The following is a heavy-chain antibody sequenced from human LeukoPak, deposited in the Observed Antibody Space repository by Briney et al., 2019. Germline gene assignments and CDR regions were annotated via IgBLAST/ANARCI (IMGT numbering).Heavy chain of an antibody. CDR2: INHSGST. CDR1: GGSFSGYY. V-gene: IGHV4-34*01. J-gene: IGHJ4*02. CDR3: ARGGFIYYYDSSGYYYD. Sequence: SETLSLTCAVYGGSFSGYYWSWIRQPPGKRLEWIGEINHSGSTNYNPSLKSRVTISVDTSKNQFSLKLSSVTAADTAVYYCARGGFIYYYDSSGYYYDWGQGTLVTVSS. D-gene: IGHD3-22*01.